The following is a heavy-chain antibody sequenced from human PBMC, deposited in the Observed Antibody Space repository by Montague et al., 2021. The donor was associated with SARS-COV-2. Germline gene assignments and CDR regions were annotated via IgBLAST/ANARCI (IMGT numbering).Heavy chain of an antibody. CDR1: GFTFSSHS. Sequence: SLRLSCAASGFTFSSHSMNWVRQAPGKGLKWVSSISSSSSYIYYADSVKGRFTISRDNAKNSLYLQMNSLRAEDTAVYYCARDPLDYGLWSSGSYYNAYYYYYGMDVWGQGTTVTVSS. J-gene: IGHJ6*02. D-gene: IGHD3-10*01. V-gene: IGHV3-21*01. CDR2: ISSSSSYI. CDR3: ARDPLDYGLWSSGSYYNAYYYYYGMDV.